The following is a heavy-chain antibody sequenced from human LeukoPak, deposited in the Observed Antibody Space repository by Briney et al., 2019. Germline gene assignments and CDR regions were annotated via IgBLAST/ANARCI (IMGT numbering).Heavy chain of an antibody. D-gene: IGHD3-22*01. CDR2: IYHSGST. CDR3: ARDLPHYYDSSGYSDY. CDR1: GYSISSGYY. Sequence: NPSETLSLTCAVSGYSISSGYYWGWIRQPPGKGLEWIGSIYHSGSTYYNPSLKSRVTISVDTSKNQFSLKLSSVTAADTAVYYCARDLPHYYDSSGYSDYWGQGTLVTVSS. V-gene: IGHV4-38-2*02. J-gene: IGHJ4*02.